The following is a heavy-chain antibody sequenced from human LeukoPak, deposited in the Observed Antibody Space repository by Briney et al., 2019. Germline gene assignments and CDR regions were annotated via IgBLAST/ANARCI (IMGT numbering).Heavy chain of an antibody. J-gene: IGHJ6*03. V-gene: IGHV3-21*01. D-gene: IGHD3-3*01. CDR3: ARDPNYDFWSGYFLHYYYMDV. CDR2: ISSSSSYI. CDR1: GFTFSSYW. Sequence: GGSLRLSCAASGFTFSSYWMHWVRQAPGKGLEWVSSISSSSSYIYYADSVKGRFTISRDNAKNSLYLQMNSLRAEDTAVYYCARDPNYDFWSGYFLHYYYMDVWSKGTTVTVSS.